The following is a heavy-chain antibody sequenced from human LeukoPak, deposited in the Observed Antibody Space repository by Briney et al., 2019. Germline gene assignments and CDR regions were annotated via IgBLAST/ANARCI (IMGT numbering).Heavy chain of an antibody. V-gene: IGHV4-34*01. CDR2: INHSGST. CDR3: ARDRKRYFAPKYYYYGMDV. Sequence: SETLSLTCAVYGGSFSGYYWSWIRQPPGKGLEWIGEINHSGSTNYNPSLKSRVTISVDTSKNQFSLKLSSVTAADTAVYYCARDRKRYFAPKYYYYGMDVWGQGTTVTVSS. D-gene: IGHD3-9*01. J-gene: IGHJ6*02. CDR1: GGSFSGYY.